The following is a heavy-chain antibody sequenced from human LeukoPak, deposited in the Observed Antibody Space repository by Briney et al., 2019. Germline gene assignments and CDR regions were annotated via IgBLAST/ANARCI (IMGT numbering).Heavy chain of an antibody. V-gene: IGHV3-48*04. CDR2: ISSSSSTI. Sequence: GGSLRLSCAASGFTFSRYDMSWVRQAPGKGLEWVSYISSSSSTIYYADSVKGRFTISRDNAKNSLYLQMNSLRAENTAVYYCAGRIVYSGYDSDAFDIWGQGTMVTVSS. J-gene: IGHJ3*02. D-gene: IGHD5-12*01. CDR1: GFTFSRYD. CDR3: AGRIVYSGYDSDAFDI.